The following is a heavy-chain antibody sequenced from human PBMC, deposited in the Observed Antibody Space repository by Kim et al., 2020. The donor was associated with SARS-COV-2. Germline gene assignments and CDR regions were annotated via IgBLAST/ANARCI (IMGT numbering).Heavy chain of an antibody. D-gene: IGHD3-22*01. CDR3: AKVVGRYYDSSGYWSFDY. CDR2: ISGSGGNT. CDR1: GFTFSNYA. J-gene: IGHJ4*02. V-gene: IGHV3-23*01. Sequence: GGSLRLSCAASGFTFSNYAMSWVRLAPGKGLEWVSAISGSGGNTFYADSVKGRFTISKDNSKNTVYLQMNSLRAEDTAVYYCAKVVGRYYDSSGYWSFDYWGLRTLVTVSS.